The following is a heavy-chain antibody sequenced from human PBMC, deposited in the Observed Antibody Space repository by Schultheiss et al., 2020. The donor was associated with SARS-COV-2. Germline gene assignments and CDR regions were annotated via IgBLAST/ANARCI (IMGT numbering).Heavy chain of an antibody. CDR2: IYHSGST. CDR1: GYSISSGYY. V-gene: IGHV4-38-2*02. Sequence: SETLSLTCAVSGYSISSGYYWGWIRQPPGKGLEWIGSIYHSGSTYYNPSLKSRVTISVDTSKNQFSLKLSSVTAADTAVYYCAREWITIFGVVSTAAIDYWGQGTLVTVSS. J-gene: IGHJ4*02. CDR3: AREWITIFGVVSTAAIDY. D-gene: IGHD3-3*01.